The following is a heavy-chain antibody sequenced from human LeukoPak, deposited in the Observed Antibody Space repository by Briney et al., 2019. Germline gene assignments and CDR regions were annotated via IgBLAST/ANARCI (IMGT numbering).Heavy chain of an antibody. CDR1: GYTFTSYA. CDR2: INTNTGNP. CDR3: ARVSGDILTGYSTPFDY. V-gene: IGHV7-4-1*02. J-gene: IGHJ4*02. D-gene: IGHD3-9*01. Sequence: ASVKVSCKASGYTFTSYAMNWVRQAPGQGLEWMGWINTNTGNPTYAQGFTGRFVFSLDTSVSTAYLQISSLKAEDTAVYYCARVSGDILTGYSTPFDYWGQGTLVTVSS.